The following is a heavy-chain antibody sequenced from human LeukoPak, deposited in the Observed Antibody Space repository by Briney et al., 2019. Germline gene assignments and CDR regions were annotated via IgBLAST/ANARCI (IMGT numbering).Heavy chain of an antibody. CDR1: GFTFSSYA. J-gene: IGHJ4*02. CDR2: ISANGGST. Sequence: GGSLRLSCAASGFTFSSYAMSWVRQAPGMGLEWVSGISANGGSTYYADSVKGRFSISRDNSKKTLYLQMNSLRADDTAIYYCAKGPASTWYKPYFDCWGRGTLVTVSS. V-gene: IGHV3-23*01. D-gene: IGHD6-13*01. CDR3: AKGPASTWYKPYFDC.